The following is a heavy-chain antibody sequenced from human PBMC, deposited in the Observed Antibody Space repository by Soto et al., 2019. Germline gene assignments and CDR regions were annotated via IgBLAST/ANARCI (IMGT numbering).Heavy chain of an antibody. CDR3: ARGFGWLDF. Sequence: GGSLRLSCAASGFTVSSNYMTWVRQAPGKGLEYVSAISSNGGSTYYANSVKGRFTISRDNSKNTLYLQMGSLRAEDMAVYYCARGFGWLDFWGHGTLVTVPS. V-gene: IGHV3-64*01. CDR2: ISSNGGST. D-gene: IGHD3-10*01. CDR1: GFTVSSNY. J-gene: IGHJ5*01.